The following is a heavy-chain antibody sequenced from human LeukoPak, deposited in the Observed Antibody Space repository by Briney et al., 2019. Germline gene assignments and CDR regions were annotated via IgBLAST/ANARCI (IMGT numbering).Heavy chain of an antibody. D-gene: IGHD7-27*01. Sequence: SETLSLTCTVSGGSISSGDYYWSWIRQPPGKGLEWIGYIYYSGSTYSNPSLKSRVAMSLDTSKNQFSLRLSSLTSADTAMYYCARVDRHLGIRHFFDYWGRGTLVTVSS. V-gene: IGHV4-30-4*08. CDR1: GGSISSGDYY. CDR2: IYYSGST. CDR3: ARVDRHLGIRHFFDY. J-gene: IGHJ4*02.